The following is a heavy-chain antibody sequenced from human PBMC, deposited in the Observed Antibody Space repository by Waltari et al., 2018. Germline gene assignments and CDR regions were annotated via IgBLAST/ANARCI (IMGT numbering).Heavy chain of an antibody. CDR3: ARVEGGWLDP. Sequence: QVQLVQSGAEVKKPGSSVKVSCKASGDTSRSYTINWVRQAPGQGLEWVGGIIPVFGTASYAEKFKDKVTITADESANTAYMEINSLTSDDTAVYYCARVEGGWLDPWGQGTLVTVSS. V-gene: IGHV1-69*01. CDR1: GDTSRSYT. CDR2: IIPVFGTA. J-gene: IGHJ5*02.